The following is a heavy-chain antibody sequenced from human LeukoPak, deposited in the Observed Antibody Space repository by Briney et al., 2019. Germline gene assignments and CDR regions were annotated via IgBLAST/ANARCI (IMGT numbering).Heavy chain of an antibody. CDR1: GYSISSGYY. Sequence: SETLSLTCTVSGYSISSGYYWGWIRQPPGKGLEWIGSIYHSGSTYYNPSLKSRVTISVDTSKNQFSLKLSSVTAADTAVYYCARKGRDSTGFDPWGQGTLVTVSS. CDR2: IYHSGST. J-gene: IGHJ5*02. V-gene: IGHV4-38-2*02. D-gene: IGHD1-26*01. CDR3: ARKGRDSTGFDP.